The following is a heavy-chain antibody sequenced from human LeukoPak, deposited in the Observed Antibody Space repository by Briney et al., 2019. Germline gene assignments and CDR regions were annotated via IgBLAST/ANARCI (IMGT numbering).Heavy chain of an antibody. CDR1: GGSFSGYY. CDR3: ARVKKDGLVRYYYMDV. Sequence: SETLSLTCAVYGGSFSGYYWSWIRQPPGKGLEWIGYIYYSGSTNYNPSLKSRVTISVDTSKNQFSLKLSSVTAADTAVYYCARVKKDGLVRYYYMDVWGKGTTVTISS. D-gene: IGHD3-10*01. J-gene: IGHJ6*03. V-gene: IGHV4-59*01. CDR2: IYYSGST.